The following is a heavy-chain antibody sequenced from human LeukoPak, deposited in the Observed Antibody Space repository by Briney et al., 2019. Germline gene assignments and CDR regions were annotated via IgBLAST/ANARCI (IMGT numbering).Heavy chain of an antibody. D-gene: IGHD1-20*01. V-gene: IGHV3-30*18. CDR2: ISYDGSNK. J-gene: IGHJ4*02. CDR1: GFTFSSYG. CDR3: AKETSITGAGDF. Sequence: GGSLRLSCAASGFTFSSYGMHWVRQAPGKGLEWVAFISYDGSNKYYADSVKGRFTISRDNSKNTLYLQMNSLRAEDTAVYYCAKETSITGAGDFWGQGALVTVSS.